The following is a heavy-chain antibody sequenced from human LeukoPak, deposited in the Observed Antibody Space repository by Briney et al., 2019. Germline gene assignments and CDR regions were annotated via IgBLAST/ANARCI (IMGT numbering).Heavy chain of an antibody. Sequence: ASLKVSCKASGYTLTSYDINSGGQATGHGLEWMGWMNPNSSNTGHAQKFQARVTMTRNTSIRTAYMELSSLRSEDTAVYYCARPHSPYYDFWSGLSDDAFDIWGQGTMVTVSS. J-gene: IGHJ3*02. D-gene: IGHD3-3*01. CDR1: GYTLTSYD. CDR3: ARPHSPYYDFWSGLSDDAFDI. CDR2: MNPNSSNT. V-gene: IGHV1-8*01.